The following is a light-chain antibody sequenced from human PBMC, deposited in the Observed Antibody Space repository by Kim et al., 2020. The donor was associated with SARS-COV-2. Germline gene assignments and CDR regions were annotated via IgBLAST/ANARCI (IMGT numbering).Light chain of an antibody. CDR3: NSRDSSAGV. V-gene: IGLV3-19*01. J-gene: IGLJ3*02. CDR1: SLRSYY. Sequence: SSELTQDPAVSVALGQTVRITCQGDSLRSYYASWYQQKPGQAPVLVIYGKNNRPSGIPDRFSGSSSGNTASLTITGAQAEDEADYYCNSRDSSAGVFGGGTKLTVL. CDR2: GKN.